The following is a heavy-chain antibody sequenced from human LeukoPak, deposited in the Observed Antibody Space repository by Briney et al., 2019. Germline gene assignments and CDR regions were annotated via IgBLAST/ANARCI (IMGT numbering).Heavy chain of an antibody. CDR2: IIPIFGTA. CDR1: GGTFSRYA. CDR3: ARLPLTGYSRGYYYGMDV. V-gene: IGHV1-69*13. Sequence: SVKVSCKASGGTFSRYAISWVRQAPGQGLEWMGGIIPIFGTANHAQKFQGRVTITADESTSTAYMELSSLRSEDTAVYYCARLPLTGYSRGYYYGMDVWGQGTTVTVSS. D-gene: IGHD3-9*01. J-gene: IGHJ6*02.